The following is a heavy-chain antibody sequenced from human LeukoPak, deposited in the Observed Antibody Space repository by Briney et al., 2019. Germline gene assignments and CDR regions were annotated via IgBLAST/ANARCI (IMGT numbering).Heavy chain of an antibody. Sequence: SQTLSLTCTVSGGSISSGSYYWSWIRQPAGKGLEWIGRIYTSGSTNYNPSLKSRVTISVDTSKNQFSLKLSSVTAVDTAVYYCARGRGSCSSTSCYIWFDPWGQGTLVTVSS. J-gene: IGHJ5*02. CDR2: IYTSGST. CDR3: ARGRGSCSSTSCYIWFDP. D-gene: IGHD2-2*02. V-gene: IGHV4-61*02. CDR1: GGSISSGSYY.